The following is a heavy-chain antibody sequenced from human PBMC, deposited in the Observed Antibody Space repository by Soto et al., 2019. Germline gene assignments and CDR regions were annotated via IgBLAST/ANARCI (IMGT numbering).Heavy chain of an antibody. J-gene: IGHJ4*02. D-gene: IGHD6-13*01. CDR1: GFTFSSYG. CDR3: ARDPDGAAAGLFDY. Sequence: QVQLVESGGGVVQPGRSLRLSCAASGFTFSSYGMHWVRQAPGKGLEWVAVIWYDGSNKYYADSVKGRFTISRDNSKNTLYLQMNSLRAEDTAVYYCARDPDGAAAGLFDYWGQGTLVTVS. CDR2: IWYDGSNK. V-gene: IGHV3-33*01.